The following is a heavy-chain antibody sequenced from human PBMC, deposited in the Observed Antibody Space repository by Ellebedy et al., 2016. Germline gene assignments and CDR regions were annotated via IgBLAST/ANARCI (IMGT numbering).Heavy chain of an antibody. Sequence: GESLKISXAASGFTFSSYGMHWVRQAPGKGLEWVAVISYDGSNKYYADSVKGRFTISRDNSKNTLYLQMNSLRAEDTAVYYCAKDKDYGGNANYFDYWGQGTLVTVSS. J-gene: IGHJ4*02. V-gene: IGHV3-30*18. CDR3: AKDKDYGGNANYFDY. CDR1: GFTFSSYG. D-gene: IGHD4-23*01. CDR2: ISYDGSNK.